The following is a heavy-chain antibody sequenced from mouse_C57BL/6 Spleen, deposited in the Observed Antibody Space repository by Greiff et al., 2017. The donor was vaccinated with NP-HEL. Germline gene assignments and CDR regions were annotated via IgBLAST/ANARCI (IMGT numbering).Heavy chain of an antibody. CDR3: ARTVTTGGYYFDY. J-gene: IGHJ2*01. CDR1: GFTFSDYG. Sequence: EVQLVESGGGLVKPGGSLKLSCAASGFTFSDYGMHWVRQAPEKGLEWVAYISSGSSTIYYADTVKGRFTISRDNAKNTLFLQTTSLRSEDTAMYYCARTVTTGGYYFDYWGQGTTLTVSS. V-gene: IGHV5-17*01. D-gene: IGHD2-2*01. CDR2: ISSGSSTI.